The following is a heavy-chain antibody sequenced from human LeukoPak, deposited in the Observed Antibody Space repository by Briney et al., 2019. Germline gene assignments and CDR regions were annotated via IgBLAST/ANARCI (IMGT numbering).Heavy chain of an antibody. CDR3: AREGGPRRSSWYEGRYFDL. CDR1: GFTFSSYG. Sequence: PGGSLRLSCAAYGFTFSSYGMHWVRQALGKGLEWVAVIWYDGSNKYYADSVKGRFTISRDNSKNTLYLQMNSLRAEDTAVYYCAREGGPRRSSWYEGRYFDLWGRGTLVTVSS. CDR2: IWYDGSNK. D-gene: IGHD6-13*01. J-gene: IGHJ2*01. V-gene: IGHV3-33*01.